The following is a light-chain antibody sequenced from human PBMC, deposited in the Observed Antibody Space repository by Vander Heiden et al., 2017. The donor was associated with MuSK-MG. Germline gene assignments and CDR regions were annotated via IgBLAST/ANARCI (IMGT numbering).Light chain of an antibody. J-gene: IGKJ2*01. Sequence: DIQMTQSPSSLSASVGDRVIITCRASESISDYLNWYQQKPGKAPKLLIHAASNLRLGVPSRFSGSGYGTDFTLTISRLQPEDIATYYCQQFGILPYTGGQGTKLE. CDR2: AAS. CDR1: ESISDY. CDR3: QQFGILPYT. V-gene: IGKV1-33*01.